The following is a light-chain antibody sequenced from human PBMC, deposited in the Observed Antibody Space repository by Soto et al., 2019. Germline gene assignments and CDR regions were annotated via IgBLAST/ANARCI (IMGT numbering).Light chain of an antibody. CDR1: QSLVYSDGNSY. J-gene: IGKJ1*01. CDR2: KAS. V-gene: IGKV2-30*01. Sequence: DAVMTQSPLSLPVALGQPAAIFCGSSQSLVYSDGNSYLNWFQQTPGQSPRRLIYKASSRDPGVPDRFSGSGSGTDFTLKITRVEAEDVGVYYCMQGTHWPWTFGQGTEVDI. CDR3: MQGTHWPWT.